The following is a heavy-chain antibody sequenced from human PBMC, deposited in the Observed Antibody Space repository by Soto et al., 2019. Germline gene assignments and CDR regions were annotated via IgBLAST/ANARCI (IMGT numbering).Heavy chain of an antibody. CDR1: GFAVSSHI. CDR3: APHVSCSGGSFQYDAFAI. D-gene: IGHD2-15*01. Sequence: EVQVLESGGGLVQPGGSLRLSCEGSGFAVSSHIMTWIRQAPGKGPEWVSTITTAGGTYYADSVKGRFAMSRDTSENKLYLQMNSLGAEDTAAYYCAPHVSCSGGSFQYDAFAIRGQGTMVTVSS. CDR2: ITTAGGT. J-gene: IGHJ3*02. V-gene: IGHV3-23*01.